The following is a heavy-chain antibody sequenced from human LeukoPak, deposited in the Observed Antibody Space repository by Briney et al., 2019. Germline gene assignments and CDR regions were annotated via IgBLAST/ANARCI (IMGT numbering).Heavy chain of an antibody. V-gene: IGHV4-59*08. J-gene: IGHJ4*02. D-gene: IGHD4-17*01. CDR2: ISDSGST. Sequence: PSETLSLTCTVSGGSISRFYWSWIRQPPGKGLEWIGYISDSGSTNYNPSLKSRVAISADTSKNQFSLKLSSVTAADTAVYYCASVSYGDYSFDYWGQGTLVTVSS. CDR1: GGSISRFY. CDR3: ASVSYGDYSFDY.